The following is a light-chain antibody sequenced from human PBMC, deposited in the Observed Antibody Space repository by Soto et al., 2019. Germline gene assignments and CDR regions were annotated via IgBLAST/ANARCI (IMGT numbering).Light chain of an antibody. J-gene: IGKJ2*01. V-gene: IGKV3-11*01. CDR2: DAS. Sequence: EIVLTQSPATLSLSPGERATLSCRASQSVSSSLAWYQQKAGQAPRHLIYDASNRATGIPARFSGSGSGTDFTLTISSLEPEDFAIYYCQQRITWPSTFGQGTKLEIK. CDR1: QSVSSS. CDR3: QQRITWPST.